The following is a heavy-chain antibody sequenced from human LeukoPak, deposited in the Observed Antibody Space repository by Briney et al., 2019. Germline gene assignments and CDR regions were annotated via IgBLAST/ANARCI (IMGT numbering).Heavy chain of an antibody. CDR1: GYTFTGYY. V-gene: IGHV1-2*02. CDR2: INPNSGGT. D-gene: IGHD3-22*01. CDR3: ARESDDSSGYYDGDFDY. J-gene: IGHJ4*02. Sequence: VASVKVSCKASGYTFTGYYMHWVRQAPGQGLEWMGWINPNSGGTNYAQKFQGRVTMTRDTSISTAYMELSRLRSDDTAVYYCARESDDSSGYYDGDFDYWGQGTLVTVSS.